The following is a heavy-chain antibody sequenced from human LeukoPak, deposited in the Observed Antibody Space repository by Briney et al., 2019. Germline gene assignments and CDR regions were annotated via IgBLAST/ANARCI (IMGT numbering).Heavy chain of an antibody. Sequence: GGSLRLSCAASGFTFSSYAMHWVRQAPGKGLEWVAVISYDGSNKYYADSVKGRFTISRDNSKNTLYLQMNSLRAEDTAVYYCARGHSSGHDAYEIWGQGTMVTVSS. CDR1: GFTFSSYA. V-gene: IGHV3-30*04. D-gene: IGHD3-22*01. CDR3: ARGHSSGHDAYEI. J-gene: IGHJ3*02. CDR2: ISYDGSNK.